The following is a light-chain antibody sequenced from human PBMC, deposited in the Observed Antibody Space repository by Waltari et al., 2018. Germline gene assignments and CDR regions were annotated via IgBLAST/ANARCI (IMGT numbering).Light chain of an antibody. J-gene: IGLJ3*02. CDR2: ANR. CDR1: RSNIGAGFD. V-gene: IGLV1-40*01. CDR3: QSYDSSLSDWL. Sequence: QSVLTQPPSVSGAAGQRVTISCTGTRSNIGAGFDVHWYQQVPGTVPKLLSYANRVGRSGVPARFSGSESATSVTRAITGLQAEDEADYYGQSYDSSLSDWLFGGGTKLTVL.